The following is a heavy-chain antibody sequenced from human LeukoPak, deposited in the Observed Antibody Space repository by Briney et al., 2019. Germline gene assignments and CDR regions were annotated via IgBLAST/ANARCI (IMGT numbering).Heavy chain of an antibody. CDR2: IYSGGST. Sequence: GGSLRLSCAASGFTVSSNYMSWVRQAPGKGLEWVSVIYSGGSTYYADSVKGRFTISRDNSKNTLYLQMNSLRAEDTAVYYCAKEIRSGSPGEGDAFDIWGQGTMVTVSS. CDR1: GFTVSSNY. CDR3: AKEIRSGSPGEGDAFDI. D-gene: IGHD3-10*01. V-gene: IGHV3-53*05. J-gene: IGHJ3*02.